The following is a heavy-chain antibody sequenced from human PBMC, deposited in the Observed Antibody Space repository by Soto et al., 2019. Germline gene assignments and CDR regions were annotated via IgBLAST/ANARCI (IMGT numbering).Heavy chain of an antibody. Sequence: EVQLLESGGGLVKPGGSLRLSCAASGFTLSSYSMNWVRQAPGKGLEWVSSISSSSSYIYYADSVKGRFTISRDNAKNSLYLQMNSLRADDTAVYYCARSYYGSGSYYCGEDYWGQGTLVTVSS. CDR1: GFTLSSYS. V-gene: IGHV3-21*01. CDR2: ISSSSSYI. J-gene: IGHJ4*01. D-gene: IGHD3-10*01. CDR3: ARSYYGSGSYYCGEDY.